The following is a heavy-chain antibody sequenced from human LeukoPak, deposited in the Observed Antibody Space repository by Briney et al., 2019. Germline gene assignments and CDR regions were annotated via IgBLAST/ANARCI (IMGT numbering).Heavy chain of an antibody. CDR3: AREPPCQTAAMTFDY. CDR2: TYYRSKWYN. V-gene: IGHV6-1*01. CDR1: GDSVSSNSAA. D-gene: IGHD2-2*01. J-gene: IGHJ4*02. Sequence: SQTLSLTCAISGDSVSSNSAAWNWIRQSPSRGLEWLGRTYYRSKWYNDYAVSVKSRITINPGTSKNQFSLQLNSVTPEDTAVYYCAREPPCQTAAMTFDYWGQGTLATVSS.